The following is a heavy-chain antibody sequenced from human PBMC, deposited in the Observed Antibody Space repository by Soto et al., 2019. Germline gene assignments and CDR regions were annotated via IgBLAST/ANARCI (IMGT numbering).Heavy chain of an antibody. CDR3: TTGTAVAIYNFDY. CDR1: RFTFSNAW. CDR2: IKTRTDGGTT. J-gene: IGHJ4*02. D-gene: IGHD5-18*01. Sequence: GGSLSLSRAASRFTFSNAWMSWVRKAPGKGLEWVGRIKTRTDGGTTDYAAPVKGRFTISRDDSKNTLFLQMNSLKTEDTALYYCTTGTAVAIYNFDYWGQGTLVTVSS. V-gene: IGHV3-15*01.